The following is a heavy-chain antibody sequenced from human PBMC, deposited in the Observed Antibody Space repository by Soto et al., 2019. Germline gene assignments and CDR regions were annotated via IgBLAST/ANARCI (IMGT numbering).Heavy chain of an antibody. CDR2: IIPIFGTA. CDR3: ASGEPRYCSSTSCYTAYYFDY. V-gene: IGHV1-69*06. CDR1: GGTFSSYA. Sequence: SVKVSCKASGGTFSSYAISWVRQAPGQGLEWMGGIIPIFGTANYAQKFQGRVTITADKSTSTAYMELSSLRSEDTAVYYCASGEPRYCSSTSCYTAYYFDYWGQGTLVTVSS. D-gene: IGHD2-2*02. J-gene: IGHJ4*02.